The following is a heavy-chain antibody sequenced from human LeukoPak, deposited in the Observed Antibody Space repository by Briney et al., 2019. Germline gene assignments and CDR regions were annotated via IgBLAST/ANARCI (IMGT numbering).Heavy chain of an antibody. D-gene: IGHD4-17*01. J-gene: IGHJ4*02. Sequence: GGSLRLSCAAPGFTFTSYWMHWVRQPPGKGLVWVSRVEHDGSRTAYADSVTGRFTISRGNARNMVYLQMNSLRAEDTAVYYCATDLGWGQGTLVTVSS. CDR2: VEHDGSRT. V-gene: IGHV3-74*01. CDR3: ATDLG. CDR1: GFTFTSYW.